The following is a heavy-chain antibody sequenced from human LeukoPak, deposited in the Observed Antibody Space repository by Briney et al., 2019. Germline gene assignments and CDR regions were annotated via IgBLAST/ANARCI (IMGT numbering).Heavy chain of an antibody. Sequence: SQTLSLTCAISGDSVSSNSAAWNWIRQSPSRGLEWLGRTYYRSKWYNDYAVSVKSRITINPDTSKNQFSLQLNSVTPEDTAVYYCARESWVKTEMATITVGFDYWGQGTLVTVSS. CDR1: GDSVSSNSAA. V-gene: IGHV6-1*01. D-gene: IGHD5-24*01. CDR2: TYYRSKWYN. J-gene: IGHJ4*02. CDR3: ARESWVKTEMATITVGFDY.